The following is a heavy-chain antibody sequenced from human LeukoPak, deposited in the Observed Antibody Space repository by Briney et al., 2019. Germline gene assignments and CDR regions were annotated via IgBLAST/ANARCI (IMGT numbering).Heavy chain of an antibody. J-gene: IGHJ4*02. D-gene: IGHD6-13*01. Sequence: PSETLSLTCTVSGGSISSYYWTWIRQLPGKGLEWIGYIYYSGSTADSPSLKSRVTISIDTSKNQFSLKLSSVTAADTAVYYCARAPPRGSNWYFDYWGQGSLVTVSS. CDR3: ARAPPRGSNWYFDY. CDR1: GGSISSYY. CDR2: IYYSGST. V-gene: IGHV4-59*12.